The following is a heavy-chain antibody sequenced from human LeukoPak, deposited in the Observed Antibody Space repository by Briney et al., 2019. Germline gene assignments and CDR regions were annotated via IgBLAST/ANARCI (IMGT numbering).Heavy chain of an antibody. CDR2: IYTSGST. J-gene: IGHJ6*02. D-gene: IGHD3-9*01. CDR3: ARGDLDILTGYPSRGGDV. CDR1: GGSISSYY. Sequence: PSETLSLTCTVSGGSISSYYWSWIRQPAGKGLEWIGRIYTSGSTNYNPSLKSRVTMSVDTSKNQFSLKLSSVTAADTAVYYCARGDLDILTGYPSRGGDVWGQGTTVTVSS. V-gene: IGHV4-4*07.